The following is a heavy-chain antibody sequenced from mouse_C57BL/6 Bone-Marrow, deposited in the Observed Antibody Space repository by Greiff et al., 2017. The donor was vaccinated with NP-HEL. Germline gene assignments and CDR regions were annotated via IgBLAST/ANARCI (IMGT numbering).Heavy chain of an antibody. J-gene: IGHJ4*01. CDR3: ARTRWLPFYAMDY. D-gene: IGHD2-3*01. CDR2: INPYNGGT. CDR1: GYTFTDYY. V-gene: IGHV1-19*01. Sequence: EVQLQESGPVLVKPGASVKMSCKASGYTFTDYYMNWVKQSHGKSLEWIGVINPYNGGTSYNQKFKGKATLTVDKSSSTAYMELNSLTSEDSAVYYCARTRWLPFYAMDYWGQGTSVTVSS.